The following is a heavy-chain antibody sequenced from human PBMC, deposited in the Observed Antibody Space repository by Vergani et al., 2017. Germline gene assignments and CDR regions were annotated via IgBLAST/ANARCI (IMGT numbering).Heavy chain of an antibody. Sequence: DVHLAESGGGFFQPGGSLRLSCSASGFSFNRYWMHWVRQVPGKGLLWVSRIKSDGSNTAYADSVKGRFTISRYNAQNTLYLQMDSLRVEDTGVYYCARARGIESCYMSNWRDSWGQEALVAVSS. D-gene: IGHD3-16*02. CDR1: GFSFNRYW. CDR3: ARARGIESCYMSNWRDS. J-gene: IGHJ5*01. CDR2: IKSDGSNT. V-gene: IGHV3-74*03.